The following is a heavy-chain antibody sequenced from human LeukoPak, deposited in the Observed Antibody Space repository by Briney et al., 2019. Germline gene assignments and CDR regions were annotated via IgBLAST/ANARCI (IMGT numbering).Heavy chain of an antibody. D-gene: IGHD6-19*01. J-gene: IGHJ4*02. CDR2: IYYSGRT. CDR3: ARDNGSGWFKTFDY. V-gene: IGHV4-30-4*01. Sequence: SETLSLTYTVSGGSISSGDYYWRWIRQPPGKGLEWIGYIYYSGRTSYNPSLKSRVTISVDTSKNQFSLKLSSVTAADTAVYYCARDNGSGWFKTFDYWGQGTLVTVSS. CDR1: GGSISSGDYY.